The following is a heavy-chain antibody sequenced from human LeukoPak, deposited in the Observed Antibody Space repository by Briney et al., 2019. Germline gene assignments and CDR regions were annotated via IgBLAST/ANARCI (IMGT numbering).Heavy chain of an antibody. Sequence: GASVKVSCKASGGTFSSYAISWVRQAPGQGLEWMGRIIPIFGTANYAQKFQGRVTITTDESTSTVYMELSSLRSEDTAVYYCARGVADDYGDTYWGQGTLVTVSS. D-gene: IGHD4-17*01. CDR2: IIPIFGTA. J-gene: IGHJ4*02. CDR1: GGTFSSYA. V-gene: IGHV1-69*05. CDR3: ARGVADDYGDTY.